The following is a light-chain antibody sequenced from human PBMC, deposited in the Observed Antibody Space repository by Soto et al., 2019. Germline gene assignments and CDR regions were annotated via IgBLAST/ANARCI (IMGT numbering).Light chain of an antibody. V-gene: IGKV3-20*01. Sequence: EIELRQSAGRLCLSQGERATVGGWGSESISSGHLAWFQQRLGQAPRLLIYGTFIRATGIPERFSGSGSGTEFTLTISSLQSEDFALYYCHQYNSWPPGTFGQGTKVDIK. J-gene: IGKJ2*01. CDR1: ESISSGH. CDR2: GTF. CDR3: HQYNSWPPGT.